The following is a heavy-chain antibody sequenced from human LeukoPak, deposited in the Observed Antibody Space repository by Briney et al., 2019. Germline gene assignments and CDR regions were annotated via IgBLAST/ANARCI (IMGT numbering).Heavy chain of an antibody. V-gene: IGHV3-13*01. CDR1: GFTFSTYD. CDR2: IGTAGDT. D-gene: IGHD3-10*01. J-gene: IGHJ3*02. Sequence: GGSLRLSCAASGFTFSTYDMHWVRQVTGKGLEWVSAIGTAGDTYYPGSVKGRFTISRENAKNSLYLQVNSLRAGDTAVYYCARAPGGDYYDIWGQGTMVTVSS. CDR3: ARAPGGDYYDI.